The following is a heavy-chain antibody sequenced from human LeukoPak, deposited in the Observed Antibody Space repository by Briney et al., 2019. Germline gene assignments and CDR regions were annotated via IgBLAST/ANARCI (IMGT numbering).Heavy chain of an antibody. V-gene: IGHV4-34*01. CDR3: ARAVGSSGPYNWFDP. J-gene: IGHJ5*02. D-gene: IGHD3-22*01. Sequence: SETLSFTCAVYGGSFSGYYWSWIRQPPGKGLEWIGEINHSGSTNYNPSLKSRVTISVDTSKNQFSLKLSSVTAADTAVYYCARAVGSSGPYNWFDPWGQGTLVTVSS. CDR1: GGSFSGYY. CDR2: INHSGST.